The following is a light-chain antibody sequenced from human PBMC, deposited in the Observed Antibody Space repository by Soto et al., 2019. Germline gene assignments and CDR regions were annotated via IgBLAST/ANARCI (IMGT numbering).Light chain of an antibody. V-gene: IGLV2-14*01. CDR3: SSYTGSTSYV. CDR2: EVS. CDR1: SSDVGGYNY. Sequence: QSVLTQPASVSGSPGQSITISCTGTSSDVGGYNYVSWYQQHPGKAPKLMIYEVSNRPLGVSNRFSGSKSGNTASLTISWRQAEDEADYYCSSYTGSTSYVFGTGTTLTVL. J-gene: IGLJ1*01.